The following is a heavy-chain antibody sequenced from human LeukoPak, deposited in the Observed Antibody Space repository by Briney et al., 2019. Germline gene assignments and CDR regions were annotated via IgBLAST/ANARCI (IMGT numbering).Heavy chain of an antibody. CDR2: IIGSGGST. CDR1: GFTFSSYA. J-gene: IGHJ5*02. Sequence: GGYLRLSCAAPGFTFSSYAMSWVRQAPGKGLEWVSAIIGSGGSTYYADSVKGRFTISRDNSKNTLYLQMNSLRAEDTAVYYCANLNWFDPWGQGTLVTVSS. CDR3: ANLNWFDP. V-gene: IGHV3-23*01.